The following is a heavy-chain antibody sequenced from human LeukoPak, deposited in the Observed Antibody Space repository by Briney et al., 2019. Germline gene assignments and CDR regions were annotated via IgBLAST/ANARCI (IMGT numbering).Heavy chain of an antibody. CDR1: GFPFNTYG. CDR3: AKDRVGAMLYFDQ. J-gene: IGHJ4*02. CDR2: INPSGGTT. Sequence: GGSLRLSCAVSGFPFNTYGMSWVRQAPGKGLEWVSAINPSGGTTYYADSVKGRFSISRDNSKNTLFLQMDSLRAEDTAIYYCAKDRVGAMLYFDQWGQGTLVTVSS. V-gene: IGHV3-23*01. D-gene: IGHD1-26*01.